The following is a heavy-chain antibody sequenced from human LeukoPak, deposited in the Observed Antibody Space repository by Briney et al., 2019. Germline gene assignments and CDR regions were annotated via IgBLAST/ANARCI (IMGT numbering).Heavy chain of an antibody. CDR1: GLTVSNNY. V-gene: IGHV3-53*01. Sequence: GGSLRLSCVVSGLTVSNNYMSWVRQAPRKGLEWVSLIYSGGSTYYADSVKGRFTISRDNSKNTLYLQMNSLRAEDTAVYYCARAVAYSYGFDYWGQGTLVTVSS. CDR3: ARAVAYSYGFDY. J-gene: IGHJ4*02. D-gene: IGHD5-18*01. CDR2: IYSGGST.